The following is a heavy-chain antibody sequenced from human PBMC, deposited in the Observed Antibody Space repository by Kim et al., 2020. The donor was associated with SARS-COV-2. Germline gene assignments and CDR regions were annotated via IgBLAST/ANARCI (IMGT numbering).Heavy chain of an antibody. D-gene: IGHD2-2*01. CDR3: ARDKGPAARLRGMDV. J-gene: IGHJ6*02. Sequence: QKVQGRVTMTRDTSTSTVYMELSSLRSEDTAVYYCARDKGPAARLRGMDVWGQGTTVTVSS. V-gene: IGHV1-46*01.